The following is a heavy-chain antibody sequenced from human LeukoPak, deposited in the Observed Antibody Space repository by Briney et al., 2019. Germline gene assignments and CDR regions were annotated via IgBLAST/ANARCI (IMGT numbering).Heavy chain of an antibody. Sequence: ASVKVSCKVSGYTLTELSMHWVRQAPGKRLEWMGGFDPEDGETIYAQKFQGRVTMTEDTSTDTAYMELSSLRSEDTAVYYCATGPIAVAEDAFDIWGQGTMVTVSS. CDR2: FDPEDGET. CDR3: ATGPIAVAEDAFDI. V-gene: IGHV1-24*01. J-gene: IGHJ3*02. CDR1: GYTLTELS. D-gene: IGHD6-19*01.